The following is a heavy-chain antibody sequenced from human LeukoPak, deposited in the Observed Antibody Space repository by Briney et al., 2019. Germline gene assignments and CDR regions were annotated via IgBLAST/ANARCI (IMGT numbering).Heavy chain of an antibody. Sequence: ASVKVSCKASGYTFTSYGISWVRQAPGQGLEWMGWISAYNGNTNYAQKLQGRVTMTTDTSTSTAYMELRSLRSDDTAVYYCARDLITIFGVVTTRYGMDVWGQGTTVTVSS. D-gene: IGHD3-3*01. CDR2: ISAYNGNT. CDR3: ARDLITIFGVVTTRYGMDV. CDR1: GYTFTSYG. J-gene: IGHJ6*02. V-gene: IGHV1-18*01.